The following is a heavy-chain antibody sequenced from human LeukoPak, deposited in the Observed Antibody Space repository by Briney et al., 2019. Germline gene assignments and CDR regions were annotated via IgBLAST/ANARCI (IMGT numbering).Heavy chain of an antibody. CDR2: IIPIFGTA. D-gene: IGHD6-13*01. CDR1: GGTFSSYA. Sequence: SVKVSCKASGGTFSSYAISWVRQAPGQGLEWMGGIIPIFGTANYAQKFQGRVTITADESTSTAYMELSSLRSEDTAVYYCARGGQQLSYYFDYWGQGTLVTVSS. J-gene: IGHJ4*02. V-gene: IGHV1-69*13. CDR3: ARGGQQLSYYFDY.